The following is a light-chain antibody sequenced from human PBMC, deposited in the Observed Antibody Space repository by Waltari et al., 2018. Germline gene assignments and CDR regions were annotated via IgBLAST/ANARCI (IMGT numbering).Light chain of an antibody. CDR2: GAS. J-gene: IGKJ1*01. CDR3: EQYNNWPPWT. Sequence: DIVMTQSPATLSVSLGERATLSCRASQSVSSNLAWYQQKPGQAPRHLIYGASTSATGIPARFSGSGSGTEFTLTISSLQSEDFAVYYCEQYNNWPPWTFGQGTKVEIK. V-gene: IGKV3D-15*01. CDR1: QSVSSN.